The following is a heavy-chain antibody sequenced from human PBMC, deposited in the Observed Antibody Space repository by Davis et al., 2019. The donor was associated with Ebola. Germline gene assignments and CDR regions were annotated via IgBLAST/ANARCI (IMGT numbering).Heavy chain of an antibody. D-gene: IGHD1-26*01. J-gene: IGHJ4*02. CDR2: IYPGDSDT. CDR1: GYTFTTYW. Sequence: GESLKISCKGSGYTFTTYWIGWVRQMPGKGLEWMGIIYPGDSDTRYSPSSQGQVTITADKSISTAYLQWSSLKASDTAMYYCARRGGWSGSFLDYWGQGTLFTVSS. V-gene: IGHV5-51*01. CDR3: ARRGGWSGSFLDY.